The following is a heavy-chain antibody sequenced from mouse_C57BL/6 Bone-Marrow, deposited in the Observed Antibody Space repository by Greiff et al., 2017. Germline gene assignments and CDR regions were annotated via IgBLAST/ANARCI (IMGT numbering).Heavy chain of an antibody. V-gene: IGHV1-64*01. J-gene: IGHJ3*01. CDR1: GYTFTSYW. CDR2: FLPNSGST. Sequence: VQLQQPGAELVKPGASVKLSCKASGYTFTSYWMHWVKQRPGQGLEWIGMFLPNSGSTNYNEKFKSKTTLTVDKSSSTAYMQRSFLTPEDSAVYYCARRHGSSWFAFWGQGTLVTVSA. D-gene: IGHD1-1*01. CDR3: ARRHGSSWFAF.